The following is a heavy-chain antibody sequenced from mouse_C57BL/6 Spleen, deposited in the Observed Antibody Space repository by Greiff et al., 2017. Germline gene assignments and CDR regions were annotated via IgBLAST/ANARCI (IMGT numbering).Heavy chain of an antibody. CDR2: IHPNSGST. CDR1: GYTFTSYW. J-gene: IGHJ2*01. Sequence: QVQLQQSGAELVKPGASVKLSCKASGYTFTSYWMHWVKQRPGQGLEWIGMIHPNSGSTNYNEKFKSKATLTVDKSSSTAYMQLSSLTSEDSAVYYCARKALYGNLVDYWGQGTTLTVSS. D-gene: IGHD2-1*01. V-gene: IGHV1-64*01. CDR3: ARKALYGNLVDY.